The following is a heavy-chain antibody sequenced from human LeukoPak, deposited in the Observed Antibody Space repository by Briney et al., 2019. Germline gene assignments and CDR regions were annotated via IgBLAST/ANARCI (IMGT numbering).Heavy chain of an antibody. J-gene: IGHJ4*02. D-gene: IGHD2-15*01. CDR3: ARDWCSGGSCYFDY. CDR2: ISSTSSII. CDR1: GFTFSAYN. V-gene: IGHV3-48*01. Sequence: PGGSLRLSCAASGFTFSAYNMNWVRQAPGEGLEWISYISSTSSIIYYADSVKGRFPISRDNAKNSLYLQMNSLRAEDTAVYYCARDWCSGGSCYFDYWGQGTLVTVSA.